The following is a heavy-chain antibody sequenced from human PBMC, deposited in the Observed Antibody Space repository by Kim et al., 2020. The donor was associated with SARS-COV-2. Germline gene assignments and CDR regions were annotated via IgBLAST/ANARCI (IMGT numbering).Heavy chain of an antibody. D-gene: IGHD2-2*01. CDR1: GFTFSSYA. CDR2: ISYDGSNK. CDR3: ASGSKYQLLINY. J-gene: IGHJ4*02. Sequence: GGSLRLSCAASGFTFSSYAMHWVRQAPGKGLEWVAVISYDGSNKYYADSVKGRFTISRDNSKNTLYLQMNSLRAEDTAVYYCASGSKYQLLINYWGQGTLVTVSS. V-gene: IGHV3-30*04.